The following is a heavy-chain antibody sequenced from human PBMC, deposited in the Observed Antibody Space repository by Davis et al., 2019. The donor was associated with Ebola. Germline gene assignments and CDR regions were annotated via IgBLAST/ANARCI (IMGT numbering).Heavy chain of an antibody. CDR3: ARGGSYRPYYFDY. Sequence: PSETLYLTCAVYGGSLIDYYWTWIRQPPGEGLEWIGEINHSGSTNYNPSLKSRVTISVDTSKNQFSLKLSSVTAADTAVYYCARGGSYRPYYFDYWGQGTLVTVSS. D-gene: IGHD3-16*02. CDR1: GGSLIDYY. CDR2: INHSGST. J-gene: IGHJ4*02. V-gene: IGHV4-34*01.